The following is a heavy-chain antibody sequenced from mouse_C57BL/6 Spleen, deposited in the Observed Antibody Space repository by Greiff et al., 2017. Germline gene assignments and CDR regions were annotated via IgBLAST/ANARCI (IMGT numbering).Heavy chain of an antibody. V-gene: IGHV1-52*01. J-gene: IGHJ3*01. CDR1: GYTFTSYW. Sequence: QVQLKQPGAELVRPGSSVKLSCKASGYTFTSYWMHWVKQRPIQGLEWIGNIDPSDSETHYNQKFKDKATLTVDKSSSTAYMQLSSLTSEDSAVYYCARGATGKETWFAYWGQGTLVTVSA. CDR2: IDPSDSET. CDR3: ARGATGKETWFAY. D-gene: IGHD4-1*02.